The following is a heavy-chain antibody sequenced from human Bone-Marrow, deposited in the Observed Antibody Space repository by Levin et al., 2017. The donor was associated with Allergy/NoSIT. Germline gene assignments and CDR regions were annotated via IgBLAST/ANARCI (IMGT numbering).Heavy chain of an antibody. CDR1: GFTFSSYG. J-gene: IGHJ6*02. CDR3: ARYRSNYWAYYYYGMDG. CDR2: IWYDGSNK. V-gene: IGHV3-33*01. Sequence: GGSLRLSCAASGFTFSSYGMHWVRQAPGKGLEWVAVIWYDGSNKYYADSVKGRFTISRDNSKNTLYLQMNSLRAEDTAVYYCARYRSNYWAYYYYGMDGWGQGTTVTVSS. D-gene: IGHD4-11*01.